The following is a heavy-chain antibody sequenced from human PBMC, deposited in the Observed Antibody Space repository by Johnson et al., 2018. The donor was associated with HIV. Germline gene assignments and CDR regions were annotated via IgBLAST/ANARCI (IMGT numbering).Heavy chain of an antibody. CDR3: TRVPGDDEFWSGSSPDVAFDI. Sequence: VQLVESGGGLIQPGGSLRLSCAASGFTVSSNYMSWVRQVPGKGLEWVSVIYSGGSTYYPDSVKGRFTISRDHGYNSLYLQMNSLRAEDAAVYYCTRVPGDDEFWSGSSPDVAFDIWGQGTMVTVSS. J-gene: IGHJ3*02. D-gene: IGHD3-3*01. CDR2: IYSGGST. CDR1: GFTVSSNY. V-gene: IGHV3-53*01.